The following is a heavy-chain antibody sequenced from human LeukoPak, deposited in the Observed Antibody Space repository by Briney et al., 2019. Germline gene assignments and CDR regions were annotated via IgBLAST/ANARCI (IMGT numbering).Heavy chain of an antibody. Sequence: SETLSLTCTVSGGSISSYYWSWIRQPPGKGLEWIGYIYYSGSTNYNPSLKSRVTISVDTSKNQFSLKLSSVTAADTAVYYCARHRGDSDWLPYYFDYWGQGTLVTVSS. V-gene: IGHV4-59*08. CDR1: GGSISSYY. J-gene: IGHJ4*02. CDR3: ARHRGDSDWLPYYFDY. CDR2: IYYSGST. D-gene: IGHD3-9*01.